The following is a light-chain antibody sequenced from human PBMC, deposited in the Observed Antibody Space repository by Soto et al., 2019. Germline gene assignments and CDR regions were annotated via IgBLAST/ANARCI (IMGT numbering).Light chain of an antibody. J-gene: IGLJ2*01. CDR2: DVS. CDR3: SSYTSSNTVV. V-gene: IGLV2-14*01. Sequence: QSALTQPASVSGSPGQSITISCTGTSSDVGGYNSVSWYQQHPGKAPKVMIYDVSNRPSRVSNRFSGSKSGNTASLTISGLQAEDEADYYCSSYTSSNTVVFGGGTKLTVL. CDR1: SSDVGGYNS.